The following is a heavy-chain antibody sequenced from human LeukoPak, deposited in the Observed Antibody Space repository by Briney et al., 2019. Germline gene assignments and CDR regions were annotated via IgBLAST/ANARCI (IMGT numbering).Heavy chain of an antibody. CDR1: GYSISSGYY. D-gene: IGHD3-3*01. Sequence: SETLSLTCAVSGYSISSGYYWGWIRQPPGKGLEWIGSIYHSGSTYYNPSLKSRVTISVDTSKNQFSLKLSSVTAADTAVYYCARGGVFGVVINFHYWGQGTLVTVSS. J-gene: IGHJ4*02. CDR3: ARGGVFGVVINFHY. CDR2: IYHSGST. V-gene: IGHV4-38-2*01.